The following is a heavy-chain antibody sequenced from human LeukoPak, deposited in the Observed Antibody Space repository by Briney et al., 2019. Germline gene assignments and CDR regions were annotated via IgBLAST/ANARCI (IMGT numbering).Heavy chain of an antibody. D-gene: IGHD1-26*01. CDR2: IIHCGST. CDR3: SRESGAFCPFGY. CDR1: GGSFSGYY. Sequence: SETLSLTCAVYGGSFSGYYWSWIRQPPGKGLEWIGEIIHCGSTNYNPSLKSRVTISVDTSKNHSSLKLSSVTAADTAIYYCSRESGAFCPFGYWGQGTLVIVPS. V-gene: IGHV4-34*12. J-gene: IGHJ4*02.